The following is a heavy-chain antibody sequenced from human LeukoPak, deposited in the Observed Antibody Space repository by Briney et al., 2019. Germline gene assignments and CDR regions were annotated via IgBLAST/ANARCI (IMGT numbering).Heavy chain of an antibody. V-gene: IGHV3-33*01. Sequence: GRSLRLSCAASGFAFNIYGMHWVRQAPGKGLEWVAVIWYDGSNKFYADSVKGRFTISRDNSKNTVFLQMSSLRAEDTAMYYCVRDPYEAYWGQGTLVTVSS. CDR2: IWYDGSNK. D-gene: IGHD5-12*01. CDR3: VRDPYEAY. CDR1: GFAFNIYG. J-gene: IGHJ4*02.